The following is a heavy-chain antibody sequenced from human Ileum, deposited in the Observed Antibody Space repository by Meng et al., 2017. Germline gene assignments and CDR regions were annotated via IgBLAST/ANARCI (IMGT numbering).Heavy chain of an antibody. V-gene: IGHV1-69*13. J-gene: IGHJ5*02. D-gene: IGHD6-19*01. CDR3: ARGGGGYSSGWYVFYWFDP. CDR1: GGTFSSYA. Sequence: SVKVSCKASGGTFSSYAISWVRQAPGQGLEWMGGIIPIFGTANYAQKFQGRVTITADDSTSTAYMELSSLRSEDTAVYYCARGGGGYSSGWYVFYWFDPWGQGTLVTVSS. CDR2: IIPIFGTA.